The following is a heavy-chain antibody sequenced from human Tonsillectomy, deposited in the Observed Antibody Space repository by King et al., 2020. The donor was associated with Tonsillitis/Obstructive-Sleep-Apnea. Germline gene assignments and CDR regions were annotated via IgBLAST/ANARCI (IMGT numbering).Heavy chain of an antibody. Sequence: VQLQESGPGLVKPSETLSLTCTVSGGSISSYYWSWIRQPPGKGLEWIGYIYYSGSTNYNPSLKSRVTISVDTSKNQFSLKLSSVTAADTAVYYCVRELYSGSYFYYFDYWGQGTLVTVSS. CDR1: GGSISSYY. V-gene: IGHV4-59*01. D-gene: IGHD1-26*01. CDR3: VRELYSGSYFYYFDY. J-gene: IGHJ4*02. CDR2: IYYSGST.